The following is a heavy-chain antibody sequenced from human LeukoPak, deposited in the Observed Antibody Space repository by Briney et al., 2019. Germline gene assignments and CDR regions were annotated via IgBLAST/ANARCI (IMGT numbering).Heavy chain of an antibody. D-gene: IGHD6-19*01. J-gene: IGHJ4*02. CDR2: IYYSGNT. CDR1: GGSISSYY. CDR3: ARYAYGSGPFDY. Sequence: SETLSLTCTVSGGSISSYYWSWILQPPGKGLEWIGYIYYSGNTNYNPSLKSRVTISVDTSKNQFSLQLNSVTAADTAVYYCARYAYGSGPFDYWGQGTLITVSS. V-gene: IGHV4-59*01.